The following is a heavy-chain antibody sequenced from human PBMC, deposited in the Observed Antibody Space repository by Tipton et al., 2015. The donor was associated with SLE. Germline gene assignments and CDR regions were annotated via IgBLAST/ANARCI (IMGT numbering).Heavy chain of an antibody. Sequence: TLSLTCAVYGGSFSDYYWSWIRQPPGKGLEWIGEINHSGGTNYNPPHRSRVTISVDSSKNQSPLNLPSVTAADPAVYYCVGGSLCGGDCSGSRSAACRGQGALATVSS. CDR2: INHSGGT. V-gene: IGHV4-34*01. CDR1: GGSFSDYY. J-gene: IGHJ4*02. D-gene: IGHD2-21*01. CDR3: VGGSLCGGDCSGSRSAAC.